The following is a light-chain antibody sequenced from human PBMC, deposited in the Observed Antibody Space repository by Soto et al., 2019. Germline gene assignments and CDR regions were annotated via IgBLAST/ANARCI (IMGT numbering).Light chain of an antibody. CDR1: QTISSW. CDR3: QHYNSYSSA. Sequence: DIQMTQSPSTLSGSVGDRVTITCRASQTISSWLAWYQQKPGKDPKLLIYKASTLKSGVPSRFSGSGSGTEFTLTISSLQPDDFATYYGQHYNSYSSAFGQGTKVELK. V-gene: IGKV1-5*03. CDR2: KAS. J-gene: IGKJ1*01.